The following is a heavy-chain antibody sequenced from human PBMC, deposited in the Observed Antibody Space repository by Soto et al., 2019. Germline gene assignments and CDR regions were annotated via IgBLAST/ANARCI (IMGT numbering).Heavy chain of an antibody. CDR3: ARSGPTTVLKVQNDAFDI. CDR2: ISYDGSNQ. Sequence: QVQLAESGGGVVQPGRSLSLSCAASGFTFSTYAMHWVRQAPGKGLEWVAVISYDGSNQYYAASVKGRFTISRDNPKNTLYLQMNSLRAWDTAVYYCARSGPTTVLKVQNDAFDIWGQGTIVPVSS. CDR1: GFTFSTYA. J-gene: IGHJ3*02. V-gene: IGHV3-30-3*01. D-gene: IGHD4-17*01.